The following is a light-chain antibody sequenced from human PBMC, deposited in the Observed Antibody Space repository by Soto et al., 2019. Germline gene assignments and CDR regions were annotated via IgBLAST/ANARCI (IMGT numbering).Light chain of an antibody. CDR2: DVS. J-gene: IGLJ1*01. CDR3: SSYTSTSTYV. CDR1: SSDVGGYNY. Sequence: QSALTQPASVSGSPGQSTAISCTGTSSDVGGYNYVCWYQQHPGKAPKLMIYDVSNRPSGVSDRFSGSKSGNTASLTISGIQAEDEADYYCSSYTSTSTYVFGTGTKVTVL. V-gene: IGLV2-14*01.